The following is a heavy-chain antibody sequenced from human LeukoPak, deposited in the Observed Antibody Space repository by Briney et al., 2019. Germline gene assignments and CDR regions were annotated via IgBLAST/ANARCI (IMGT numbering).Heavy chain of an antibody. CDR3: ATIYGGNSGGYFDY. CDR1: GGSISSGSYY. V-gene: IGHV4-61*02. J-gene: IGHJ4*02. CDR2: ITNSGSP. Sequence: PSQTLSLTCTVSGGSISSGSYYWSWIRQPATKRLEWIGRITNSGSPNYNPSLKSRVTMSLDTSKNQFSLKVSSVTAADTAVYYCATIYGGNSGGYFDYWGPGILVTVSS. D-gene: IGHD4-23*01.